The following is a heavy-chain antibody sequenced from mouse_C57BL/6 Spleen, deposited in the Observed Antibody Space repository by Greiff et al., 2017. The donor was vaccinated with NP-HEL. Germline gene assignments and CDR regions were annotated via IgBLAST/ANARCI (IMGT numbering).Heavy chain of an antibody. Sequence: QVQLQQSGAELVRPGTSVKVSCKASGYAFTNYLIEWVKQRPGQGLEWIGVINPGSGGTNYNEKFKGKATLTADKSSSTAYMQLSSLTSEDSAVYFCARQTAQTPGDAMDYWGQGTSVTVAT. CDR2: INPGSGGT. J-gene: IGHJ4*01. CDR3: ARQTAQTPGDAMDY. V-gene: IGHV1-54*01. D-gene: IGHD3-2*02. CDR1: GYAFTNYL.